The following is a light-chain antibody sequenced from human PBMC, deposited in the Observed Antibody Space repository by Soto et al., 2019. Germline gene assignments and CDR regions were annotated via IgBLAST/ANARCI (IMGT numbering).Light chain of an antibody. CDR3: QQYDNWPQA. V-gene: IGKV3-15*01. CDR1: QSVSSD. Sequence: EIVMTQSPATLSASPGERATLSCRASQSVSSDLAWYQHKPGQAPRLLIYGASTRATGIPARFSGRGSGTEFTLTISSLQSVDFAVYYCQQYDNWPQAFGQGTKV. J-gene: IGKJ1*01. CDR2: GAS.